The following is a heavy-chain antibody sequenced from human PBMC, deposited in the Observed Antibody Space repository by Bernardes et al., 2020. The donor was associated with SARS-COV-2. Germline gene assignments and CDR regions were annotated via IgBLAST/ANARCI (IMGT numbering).Heavy chain of an antibody. J-gene: IGHJ2*01. CDR1: GFTFSNYA. V-gene: IGHV3-23*01. D-gene: IGHD3-10*01. CDR3: ARDIGSYSSDWYFDL. CDR2: VSGSGGSK. Sequence: GGSLRLSCIASGFTFSNYAMSWVRQAPGKGLEWVFGVSGSGGSKYYRTSVQGRFTISRDNSKNTVSLQMNSLRAEDTGTYFCARDIGSYSSDWYFDLWGRGTQVTVSS.